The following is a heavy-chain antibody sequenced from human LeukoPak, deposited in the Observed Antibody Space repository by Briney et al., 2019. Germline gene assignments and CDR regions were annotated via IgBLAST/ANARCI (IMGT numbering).Heavy chain of an antibody. CDR3: ARCFGSTSWGFDY. J-gene: IGHJ4*02. CDR1: GGSISSGGYY. CDR2: IYYSGST. Sequence: ASQTLSLTCTVSGGSISSGGYYWRWIRQHPGKGLEWIVYIYYSGSTYYNPSLKSRVTISVDTSKNQFSLKLSSVTAADTAGYYCARCFGSTSWGFDYWGQGPLVPVSP. V-gene: IGHV4-31*03. D-gene: IGHD2-2*01.